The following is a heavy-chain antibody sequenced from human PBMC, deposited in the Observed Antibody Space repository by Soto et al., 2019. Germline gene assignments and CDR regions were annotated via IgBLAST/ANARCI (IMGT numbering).Heavy chain of an antibody. CDR2: INPTGDRT. V-gene: IGHV1-46*03. Sequence: ASVKASCKASGYTFSSYYMHWVRQAPGQGLEWMAIINPTGDRTSYAQKFQGRVTVTRDTSASTLYMELRSLTSDDTAMYYCVREYIVGCGSYPLWGPGTLVTVSS. CDR1: GYTFSSYY. D-gene: IGHD1-26*01. J-gene: IGHJ4*02. CDR3: VREYIVGCGSYPL.